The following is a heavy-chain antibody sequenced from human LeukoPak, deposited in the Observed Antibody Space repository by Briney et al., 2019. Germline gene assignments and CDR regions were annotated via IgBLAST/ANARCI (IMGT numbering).Heavy chain of an antibody. CDR3: ARFAELLFHSSSSHSLDY. CDR1: GYTFTSYG. J-gene: IGHJ4*02. CDR2: ISAYNGNT. V-gene: IGHV1-18*04. Sequence: ASVKVSCKASGYTFTSYGISWVRQAPGQGLEWMGWISAYNGNTNYAQKLQGRVTMTTDTSTSTAYMELRSLRSDDTAVYYCARFAELLFHSSSSHSLDYWGQGTLVTVSS. D-gene: IGHD6-13*01.